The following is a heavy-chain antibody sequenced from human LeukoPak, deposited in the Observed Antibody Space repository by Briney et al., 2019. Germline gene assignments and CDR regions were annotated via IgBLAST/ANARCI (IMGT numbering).Heavy chain of an antibody. J-gene: IGHJ4*02. V-gene: IGHV3-23*01. CDR2: MSGSGGST. CDR3: AKDRIVGATWDY. Sequence: GGSLRLSCVASGFTFSSYAMSWVRQGPGQGLEWVSAMSGSGGSTYYEDSVKGRFTISRDNSKNTLYLQMNSLRAEDTAVYYCAKDRIVGATWDYWGQGTLVTVSS. CDR1: GFTFSSYA. D-gene: IGHD1-26*01.